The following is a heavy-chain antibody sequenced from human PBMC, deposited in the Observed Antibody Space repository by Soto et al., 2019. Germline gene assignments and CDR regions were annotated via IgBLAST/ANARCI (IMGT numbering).Heavy chain of an antibody. Sequence: EVQLVESGGALVEPGGSLRLSCAASGFTFNNARMSWVRQAPGKGLDWVGRSDGGKTDFAAPVEGRFTFSRDDSRNTLFLQMNSLKTEVTGVYYCTSNDAAKVGTLSYWGQGTLVTVSS. CDR3: TSNDAAKVGTLSY. J-gene: IGHJ4*02. CDR2: SDGGKT. D-gene: IGHD1-26*01. V-gene: IGHV3-15*02. CDR1: GFTFNNAR.